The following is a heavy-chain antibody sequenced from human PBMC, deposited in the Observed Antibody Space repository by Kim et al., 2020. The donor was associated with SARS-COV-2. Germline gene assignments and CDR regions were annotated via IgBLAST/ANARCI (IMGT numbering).Heavy chain of an antibody. D-gene: IGHD6-13*01. CDR2: INHSGST. Sequence: SETLSLTCAVYGGSFSGYYWSWIRQPPGKGLEWIGEINHSGSTNYNPSLKSRVTISVDTSKNQFSLKLSSVTAAATAVYYCARLPRIAAADDYWGQGTLVTVSS. V-gene: IGHV4-34*01. CDR3: ARLPRIAAADDY. CDR1: GGSFSGYY. J-gene: IGHJ4*02.